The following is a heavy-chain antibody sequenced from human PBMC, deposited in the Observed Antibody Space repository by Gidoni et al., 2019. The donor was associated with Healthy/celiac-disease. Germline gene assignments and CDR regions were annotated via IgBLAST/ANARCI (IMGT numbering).Heavy chain of an antibody. J-gene: IGHJ2*01. V-gene: IGHV4-34*01. D-gene: IGHD7-27*01. Sequence: QVQLQQWGAGLLKPSETLSLTCAVYGGSFRGYYWSWIRQPPGKGLEWIGEINHSGSTNYNPSLKSRVTISVDTSKNQFSLKLSSVTAADTAVYYCARTRLGIRTYWYFDLWGRGTLVTVSS. CDR1: GGSFRGYY. CDR3: ARTRLGIRTYWYFDL. CDR2: INHSGST.